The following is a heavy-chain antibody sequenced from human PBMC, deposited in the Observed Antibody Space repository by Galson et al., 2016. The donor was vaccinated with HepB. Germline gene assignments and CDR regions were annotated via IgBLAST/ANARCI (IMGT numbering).Heavy chain of an antibody. D-gene: IGHD3-10*01. J-gene: IGHJ4*02. Sequence: SLRLSCAASGFTFRSYVMTWVRQAPGKGLEWVSTITGSSDSPYYADSVKGRFTISRDNSKNTLYLQMNSLRAEDTAIYYCAKGLDPYSYGSGTYLVYFDYWGQGTLVTVSS. V-gene: IGHV3-23*01. CDR2: ITGSSDSP. CDR1: GFTFRSYV. CDR3: AKGLDPYSYGSGTYLVYFDY.